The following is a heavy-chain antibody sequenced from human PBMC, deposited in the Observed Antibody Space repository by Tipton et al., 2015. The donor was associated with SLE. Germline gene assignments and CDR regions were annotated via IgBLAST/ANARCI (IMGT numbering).Heavy chain of an antibody. J-gene: IGHJ3*02. V-gene: IGHV4-34*01. Sequence: TLSLTCAVYGGSFSGYYWSWIRQPPGKGLEWIGEMDHSGITNYNPSLKSRVTISVETSKNQFSLRLSSVTAADTAVYYCARPAVYGDSRGGFDIWGQGTMVTVSS. D-gene: IGHD4-17*01. CDR3: ARPAVYGDSRGGFDI. CDR2: MDHSGIT. CDR1: GGSFSGYY.